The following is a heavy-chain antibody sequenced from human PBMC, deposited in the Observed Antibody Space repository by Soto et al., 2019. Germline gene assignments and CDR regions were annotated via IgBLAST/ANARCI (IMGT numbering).Heavy chain of an antibody. Sequence: SETMSLTCTVSGASIRTGGYYWSWIRQRPGKGLEWIAYIFYTGSAYYNPSLESRLSISIDRSKNQFSLELRSVSVADTAVYYCARDRKDYPCIWGKGSRVTVSS. CDR1: GASIRTGGYY. V-gene: IGHV4-31*03. J-gene: IGHJ4*02. D-gene: IGHD4-17*01. CDR2: IFYTGSA. CDR3: ARDRKDYPCI.